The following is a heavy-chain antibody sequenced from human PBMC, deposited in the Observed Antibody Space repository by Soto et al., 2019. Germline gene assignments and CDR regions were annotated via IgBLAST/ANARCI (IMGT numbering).Heavy chain of an antibody. Sequence: PSETLSLTCTVSGGSISSGGYYWSWIRQHPGKGLEWIGYIYYSGSTYYNPSLKSRVTISVDTSKNQFSLKLSSVTAADTAVYYCERFGRGTVYFDYWGQGTLVTVSS. J-gene: IGHJ4*02. V-gene: IGHV4-31*03. CDR3: ERFGRGTVYFDY. D-gene: IGHD1-1*01. CDR2: IYYSGST. CDR1: GGSISSGGYY.